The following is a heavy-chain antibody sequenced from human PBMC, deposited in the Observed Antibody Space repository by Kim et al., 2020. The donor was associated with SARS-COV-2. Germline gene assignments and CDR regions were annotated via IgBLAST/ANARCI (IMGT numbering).Heavy chain of an antibody. CDR3: AKDVWAYSGMDV. CDR1: GFSFSCCA. D-gene: IGHD3-16*01. CDR2: ISHDGTSS. V-gene: IGHV3-23*01. Sequence: GGSLRLSCVASGFSFSCCAMTWVRQVPGKGPEWVSSISHDGTSSHYANSVRGRFTISSDDSKNTLYLQLNSLRGEDTALYYCAKDVWAYSGMDVWGQGTTVTVSS. J-gene: IGHJ6*02.